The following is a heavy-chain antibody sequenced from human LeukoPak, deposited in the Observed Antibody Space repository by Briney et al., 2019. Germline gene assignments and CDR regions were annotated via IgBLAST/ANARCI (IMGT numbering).Heavy chain of an antibody. CDR2: ISSSGSTI. Sequence: GGSLRLSCAAAAFTFSDYYMSWIRQAPGKGLEWVSYISSSGSTIYYADSVKGRFTISRDNAKNSLYLQMNSLRAEDTAVYYCARDSDYGSGSYYNGYFDYWGQGTLVTVSS. J-gene: IGHJ4*02. CDR1: AFTFSDYY. CDR3: ARDSDYGSGSYYNGYFDY. V-gene: IGHV3-11*01. D-gene: IGHD3-10*01.